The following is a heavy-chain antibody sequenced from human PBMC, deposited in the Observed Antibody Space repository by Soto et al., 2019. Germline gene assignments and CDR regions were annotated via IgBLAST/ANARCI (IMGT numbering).Heavy chain of an antibody. CDR2: IYYSGST. Sequence: SETLSLTCTVSGGSVSIGSCYWSWIRQPPGKGLEWIGYIYYSGSTNYNPSLKSRVTISIDTSKNQFSLRLASVTAADTAVYYCARTLPNRQLFDSWSQGTLVTVSS. J-gene: IGHJ4*02. D-gene: IGHD1-1*01. CDR1: GGSVSIGSCY. CDR3: ARTLPNRQLFDS. V-gene: IGHV4-61*01.